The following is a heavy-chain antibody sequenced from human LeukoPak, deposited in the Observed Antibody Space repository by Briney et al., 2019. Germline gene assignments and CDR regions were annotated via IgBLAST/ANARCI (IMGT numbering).Heavy chain of an antibody. Sequence: SQTLSLTCTVSGGSISTYYWSWIRQPPGTGLEWIGYIYYSGSTNYNPSLKSRVTISVDTSKNQFSLKLSSVTAADTAVYYCARPAGYNYWYYFDYWGQGTLVTVSS. V-gene: IGHV4-59*01. CDR2: IYYSGST. D-gene: IGHD5-24*01. CDR1: GGSISTYY. J-gene: IGHJ4*02. CDR3: ARPAGYNYWYYFDY.